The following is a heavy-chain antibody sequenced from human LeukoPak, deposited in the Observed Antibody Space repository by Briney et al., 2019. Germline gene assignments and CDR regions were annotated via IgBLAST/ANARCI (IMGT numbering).Heavy chain of an antibody. CDR2: ISSSGSTI. CDR3: ARSSKALSSSWGFDY. J-gene: IGHJ4*02. Sequence: GGSLRLSCAASGFTFSSYEMNWVRQAPGKGLEWVSYISSSGSTIYYADSVKGRFTISRDNAKNSLYLQMNSLRAEDTAVYYCARSSKALSSSWGFDYWGQGTLVTVSS. D-gene: IGHD6-13*01. CDR1: GFTFSSYE. V-gene: IGHV3-48*03.